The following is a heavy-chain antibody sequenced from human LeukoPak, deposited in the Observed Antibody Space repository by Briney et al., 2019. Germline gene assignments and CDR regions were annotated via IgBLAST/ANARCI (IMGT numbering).Heavy chain of an antibody. V-gene: IGHV4-59*08. CDR1: GGSISSYY. J-gene: IGHJ4*02. CDR2: IYYSGST. CDR3: ARHGIAVADY. D-gene: IGHD6-19*01. Sequence: SEALSLTCTVSGGSISSYYWSWIRQPPRKGLEWIGYIYYSGSTNYNPSLKSRVTISVDTSKNQFSLKLSSVTAADTAVYYCARHGIAVADYWGQGTLVTVSS.